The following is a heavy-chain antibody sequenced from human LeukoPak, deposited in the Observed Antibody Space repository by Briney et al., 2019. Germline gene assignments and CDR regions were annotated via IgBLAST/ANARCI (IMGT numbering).Heavy chain of an antibody. Sequence: SETLSLTCTVSGGSISSFYWSWIRQPPEKGLEWIGYISHSGTTNYNPSLKSRVTISVDTSMNQFSLKLSSVTAADTAVYCCARSNSESYYRGYYFDYWGQGTLVTVSS. J-gene: IGHJ4*02. CDR1: GGSISSFY. V-gene: IGHV4-59*01. D-gene: IGHD1-26*01. CDR3: ARSNSESYYRGYYFDY. CDR2: ISHSGTT.